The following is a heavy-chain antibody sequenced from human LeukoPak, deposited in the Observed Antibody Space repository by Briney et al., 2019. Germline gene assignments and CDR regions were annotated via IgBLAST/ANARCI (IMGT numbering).Heavy chain of an antibody. D-gene: IGHD3-3*02. CDR1: GYTFTGYY. CDR2: INPNSGGT. CDR3: GRVALYAFDI. V-gene: IGHV1-2*02. Sequence: ASVKVSCKASGYTFTGYYMHWVRQAPGQGLEWMGWINPNSGGTNYAQKFQSRVTMTRDTSISTAYMELSSLRSEDTAVYYCGRVALYAFDIWGQGTMVTVSS. J-gene: IGHJ3*02.